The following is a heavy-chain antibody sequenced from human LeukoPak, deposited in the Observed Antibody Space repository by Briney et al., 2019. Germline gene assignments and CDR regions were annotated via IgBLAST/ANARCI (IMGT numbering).Heavy chain of an antibody. J-gene: IGHJ4*02. V-gene: IGHV3-53*01. Sequence: GGSLRLPCAASGFTVTSNYMSWVRQAPGKALEWVSVIYTGGRTYYADSVKGRLTISRDSSKNTLWLQMNSLRAEDTAVYYCARDFRYFSYWGQGTLVTVSS. D-gene: IGHD1-26*01. CDR1: GFTVTSNY. CDR2: IYTGGRT. CDR3: ARDFRYFSY.